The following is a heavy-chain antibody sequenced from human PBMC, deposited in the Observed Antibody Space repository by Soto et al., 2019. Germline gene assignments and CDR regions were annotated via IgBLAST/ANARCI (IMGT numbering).Heavy chain of an antibody. CDR2: ISSDGTTT. V-gene: IGHV3-74*01. J-gene: IGHJ1*01. CDR1: GFTFRKFW. D-gene: IGHD2-8*01. CDR3: AIQDCTNDVCLEAAVTVGGALES. Sequence: EVQLVQSGGGLAQPGKSLRLSCAASGFTFRKFWMHWVRQVPGKGPVWVSYISSDGTTTDYADSVKGRFTISRDNAKDRMYLQMDSLRAEDTAVYYCAIQDCTNDVCLEAAVTVGGALESWGQGTLVTV.